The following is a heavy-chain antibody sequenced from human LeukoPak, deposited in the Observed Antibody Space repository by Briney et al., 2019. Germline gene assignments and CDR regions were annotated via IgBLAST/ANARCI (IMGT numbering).Heavy chain of an antibody. CDR2: IYYSGST. CDR3: ARHGPGNSLYKWFDS. Sequence: SETLSLTCTVSGGSISSGGYYWSWIRQHPGKGLEWIGYIYYSGSTYYNPSLKSRVTISVDTSKNQFSLTPSSVTAADTALYYCARHGPGNSLYKWFDSWGQGALVTVSS. V-gene: IGHV4-31*03. J-gene: IGHJ5*01. CDR1: GGSISSGGYY. D-gene: IGHD3-10*01.